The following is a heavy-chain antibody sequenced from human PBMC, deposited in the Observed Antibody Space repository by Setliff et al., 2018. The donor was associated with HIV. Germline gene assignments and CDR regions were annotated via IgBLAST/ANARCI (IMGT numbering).Heavy chain of an antibody. CDR2: IYNSGTN. CDR3: ARGLSIFGVATPGFYSFMDV. CDR1: GYSISSDYY. V-gene: IGHV4-38-2*01. D-gene: IGHD3-3*01. Sequence: SETLSLTCAVSGYSISSDYYWGWIRQPPGKGLAWIGNIYNSGTNYYNPSLKSRVTISIDTSKNQFSLKLNSVTASDTAVYYCARGLSIFGVATPGFYSFMDVWGKGTTVTVSS. J-gene: IGHJ6*03.